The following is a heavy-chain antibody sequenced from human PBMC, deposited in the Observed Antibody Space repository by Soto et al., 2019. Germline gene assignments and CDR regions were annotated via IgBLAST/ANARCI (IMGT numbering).Heavy chain of an antibody. CDR3: AKDRLAGNFDY. J-gene: IGHJ4*02. CDR2: ISASSGYT. V-gene: IGHV3-23*01. Sequence: QPGGSLRLSCAASGFTFSSYSMNWVRQAPGKGLEWVSSISASSGYTYYADSVKGRFTISRDNSKNTLYLQMNGLRVEDTAVYYCAKDRLAGNFDYWGQGTQVTVSS. CDR1: GFTFSSYS.